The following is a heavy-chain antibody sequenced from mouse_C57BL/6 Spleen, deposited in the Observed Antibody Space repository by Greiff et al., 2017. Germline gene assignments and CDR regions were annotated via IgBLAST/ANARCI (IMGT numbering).Heavy chain of an antibody. J-gene: IGHJ3*01. CDR3: TKDPSSYCESRSFAWFAY. CDR1: GFTFSSYA. Sequence: DVQLVESGEGLVKPGGSLKLSCAASGFTFSSYAMSWVRQTPEKKLEWVAYISSGGDYIYYADTVNGRFTISSANTWNTLYLKKSSLKSQDTAMYYCTKDPSSYCESRSFAWFAYWGQGTLVTVSA. V-gene: IGHV5-9-1*02. CDR2: ISSGGDYI. D-gene: IGHD1-1*01.